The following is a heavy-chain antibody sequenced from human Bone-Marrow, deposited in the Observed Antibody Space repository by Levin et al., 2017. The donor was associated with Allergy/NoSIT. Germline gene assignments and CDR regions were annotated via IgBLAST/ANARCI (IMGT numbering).Heavy chain of an antibody. Sequence: GGSLRLSCAASGFTFSSYGMHWVRQAPGKGLEWVAVIWYDGSNKYYADSVKGRFTLSRDNSKNTLYLQMNSLRAEDTAVYYCARDIVAGTRPDTMIGVYWGQGTLVTVSS. D-gene: IGHD6-19*01. J-gene: IGHJ4*02. CDR1: GFTFSSYG. CDR2: IWYDGSNK. CDR3: ARDIVAGTRPDTMIGVY. V-gene: IGHV3-33*01.